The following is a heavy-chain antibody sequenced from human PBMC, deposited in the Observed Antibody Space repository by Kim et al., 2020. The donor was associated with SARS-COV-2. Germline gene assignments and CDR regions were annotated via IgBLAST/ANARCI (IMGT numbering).Heavy chain of an antibody. J-gene: IGHJ6*02. D-gene: IGHD6-19*01. V-gene: IGHV3-23*01. CDR1: GFTFSSYA. CDR2: ISGSGGST. CDR3: AKDSGYSSGWYGGYYYYGMDV. Sequence: GGSLRLSCAASGFTFSSYAMSWVRQAPGKGLEWVSAISGSGGSTYYADSVKGRFTISRDNSKNTLYLQMNSLRAEDTAVYYCAKDSGYSSGWYGGYYYYGMDVWGQGTTVTVSS.